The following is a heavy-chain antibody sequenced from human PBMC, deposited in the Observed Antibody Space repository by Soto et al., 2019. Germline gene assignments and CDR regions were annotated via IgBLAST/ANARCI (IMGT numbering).Heavy chain of an antibody. Sequence: SETLSLTCTVSGGSISSYYWSWIRQPPGKGLEWIGYIYYSGSTNYNPSLKSRVTILVDTSKNQFSLKLSSVTAADTAVYYCARDSDAQYYFDYWGQGTLVTVSS. CDR1: GGSISSYY. CDR3: ARDSDAQYYFDY. J-gene: IGHJ4*02. V-gene: IGHV4-59*01. CDR2: IYYSGST.